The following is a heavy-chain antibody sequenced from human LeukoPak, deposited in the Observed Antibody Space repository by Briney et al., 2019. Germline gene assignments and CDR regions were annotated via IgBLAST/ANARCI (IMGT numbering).Heavy chain of an antibody. D-gene: IGHD6-6*01. CDR1: GGSFSGYY. Sequence: SEALSLTCAVYGGSFSGYYWSWIRQPPGKGLEWIGEINHSGSTNYNPSLKSRVTISVDTSKNQFSLKLSSVTAADTAVYYCARARGSSSPRVDYWGQGTLATVSS. CDR2: INHSGST. CDR3: ARARGSSSPRVDY. V-gene: IGHV4-34*01. J-gene: IGHJ4*02.